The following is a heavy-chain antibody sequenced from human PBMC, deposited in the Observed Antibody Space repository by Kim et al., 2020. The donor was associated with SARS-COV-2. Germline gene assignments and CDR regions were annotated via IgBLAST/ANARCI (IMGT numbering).Heavy chain of an antibody. Sequence: ASVKVFCKASGYTFTSYGISWVRQAPGQGLEWMGWISAYNGNTNYAQKLQGRVTMTTDTSTSTAYMELRSLRSDDTAVYYCARDRRHEVGPSHFDYWGQGTLVTVSS. CDR1: GYTFTSYG. CDR2: ISAYNGNT. V-gene: IGHV1-18*01. J-gene: IGHJ4*02. D-gene: IGHD1-1*01. CDR3: ARDRRHEVGPSHFDY.